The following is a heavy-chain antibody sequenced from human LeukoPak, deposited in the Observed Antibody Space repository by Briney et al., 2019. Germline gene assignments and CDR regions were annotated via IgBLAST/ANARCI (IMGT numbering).Heavy chain of an antibody. J-gene: IGHJ3*02. D-gene: IGHD1-7*01. CDR3: ARGWNSNAFDI. CDR1: GYTFTRYY. CDR2: INPSGGST. Sequence: ASVKDSCKASGYTFTRYYMHWVRQAPGQGLEWMGIINPSGGSTSYAQKFQGRVTMTRDTSTSTVYMELSSLRSEDTAVYYCARGWNSNAFDIWGQGTMVTVSS. V-gene: IGHV1-46*01.